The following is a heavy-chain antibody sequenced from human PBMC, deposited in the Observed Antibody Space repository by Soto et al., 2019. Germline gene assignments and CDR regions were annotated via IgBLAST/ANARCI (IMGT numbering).Heavy chain of an antibody. D-gene: IGHD4-4*01. J-gene: IGHJ4*02. CDR3: TRGHPSIYNY. CDR2: IKEDGSER. Sequence: EVQLVESGGGLVQPGGSLRLSCAASGFTFSDYWMSWVRQAPGKGLEWVANIKEDGSERYYVDSVKGRFTISRDNAKNSLYLQMTSLRPEHTAVYYCTRGHPSIYNYWGQGTLVTVSS. CDR1: GFTFSDYW. V-gene: IGHV3-7*01.